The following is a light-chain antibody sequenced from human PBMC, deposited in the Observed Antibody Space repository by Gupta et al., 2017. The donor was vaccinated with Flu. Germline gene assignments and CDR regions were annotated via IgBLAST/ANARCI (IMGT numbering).Light chain of an antibody. V-gene: IGLV3-25*02. CDR3: QSADSSGTNTAMV. CDR1: ALPKEY. J-gene: IGLJ2*01. CDR2: NDS. Sequence: SYELTQPPSVPVSPGQTARITCSGDALPKEYAYWYQQKPGQAPVLVIYNDSERPSGIPERFSGSGSETAVTFTISRVRAEDEADYYCQSADSSGTNTAMVFGGGTKLTVL.